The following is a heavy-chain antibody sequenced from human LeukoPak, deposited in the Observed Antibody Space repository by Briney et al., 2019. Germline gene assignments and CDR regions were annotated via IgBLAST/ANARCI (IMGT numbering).Heavy chain of an antibody. CDR2: IYYSGRT. J-gene: IGHJ5*02. D-gene: IGHD2-2*01. CDR3: VRRDGYCSSSSCYFARFDP. CDR1: GGSINSYY. Sequence: PSETLSLTCTVSGGSINSYYWSWIRQPPGKGLEWIGDIYYSGRTNYNPSLKSRVTVSVDTSKNQFSLKLSSVTAADTAVYHCVRRDGYCSSSSCYFARFDPWGQGTLVTVSS. V-gene: IGHV4-59*08.